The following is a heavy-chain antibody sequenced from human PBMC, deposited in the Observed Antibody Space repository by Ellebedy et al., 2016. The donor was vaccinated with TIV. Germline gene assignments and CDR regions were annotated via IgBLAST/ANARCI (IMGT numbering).Heavy chain of an antibody. CDR2: IWYDGSKE. CDR3: AKTASSTALARD. D-gene: IGHD5-18*01. J-gene: IGHJ4*02. CDR1: GFNVSTFG. V-gene: IGHV3-33*06. Sequence: GESLKISCVASGFNVSTFGLHWVRQAPGKGLEWVAVIWYDGSKEYYADSVKGRFTISRDNSKRMLYLQMNILRAEDTAVYYCAKTASSTALARDWGQGTLVTVSS.